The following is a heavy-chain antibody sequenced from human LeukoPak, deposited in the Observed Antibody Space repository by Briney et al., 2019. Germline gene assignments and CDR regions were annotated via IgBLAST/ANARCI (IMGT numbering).Heavy chain of an antibody. CDR2: IYSDGTT. V-gene: IGHV3-66*01. J-gene: IGHJ5*02. Sequence: GGSLRLSCVVSGLTVSNNYMSWVRQAPGKGLEWVSVIYSDGTTRNADSVKGRFTISRDNSKNTVYLQMDSLRAEDTAVYYCARDKDTWGQGTLVTVSS. CDR1: GLTVSNNY. CDR3: ARDKDT.